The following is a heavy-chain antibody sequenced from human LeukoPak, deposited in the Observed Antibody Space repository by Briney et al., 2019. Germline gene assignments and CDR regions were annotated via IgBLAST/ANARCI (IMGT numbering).Heavy chain of an antibody. CDR3: ARDPYYYGSGSYYNPNAFDF. CDR1: GGTFSSYA. V-gene: IGHV1-69*04. J-gene: IGHJ3*01. Sequence: GASVKVSCKASGGTFSSYAISWVRQAPGQGLEWMGRIIPILGIPNYAQIFQGRVTIAADKSASTAYMELSSLRSEDTAVYYCARDPYYYGSGSYYNPNAFDFWGQGTMVTASS. CDR2: IIPILGIP. D-gene: IGHD3-10*01.